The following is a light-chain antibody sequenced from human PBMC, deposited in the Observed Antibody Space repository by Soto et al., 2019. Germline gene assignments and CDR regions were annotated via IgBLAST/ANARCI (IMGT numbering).Light chain of an antibody. CDR3: AAWDGSLKGYV. Sequence: QSVLTQPPSASGTPGQRVTLSCSGSFSNIGSNPVNWYQQLPGTAPKLLIYSNNQRPSGVPDRFSGSKSGTSASLAISGLQSEDEADYYCAAWDGSLKGYVFGTGTKLTVL. CDR1: FSNIGSNP. V-gene: IGLV1-44*01. J-gene: IGLJ1*01. CDR2: SNN.